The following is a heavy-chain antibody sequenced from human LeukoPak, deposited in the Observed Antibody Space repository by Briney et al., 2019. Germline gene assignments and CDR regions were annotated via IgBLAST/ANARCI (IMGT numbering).Heavy chain of an antibody. CDR3: ARQGCVTTSCFFKRAFDI. CDR1: GDSISSNPYY. D-gene: IGHD2-2*01. CDR2: IYYSGTT. J-gene: IGHJ3*02. V-gene: IGHV4-39*01. Sequence: SETLSLTCTVSGDSISSNPYYWAWIRQPPGKGLEWIASIYYSGTTFYNPSLKSRVTISVDTSKNQFSLSLSSVTAADTAVYYCARQGCVTTSCFFKRAFDIWGQGTMVTVSS.